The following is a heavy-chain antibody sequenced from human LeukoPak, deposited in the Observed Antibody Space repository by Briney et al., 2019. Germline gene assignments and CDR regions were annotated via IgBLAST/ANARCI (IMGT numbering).Heavy chain of an antibody. CDR2: VSSYNGNT. D-gene: IGHD6-13*01. V-gene: IGHV1-18*01. Sequence: GASVKVSCTASGYTFTSYGITWLRQAPGQGLEWMGWVSSYNGNTNHAQKLQGRVTMTTDTSTSTAYMELKSMRSNTTAVYYCARDLPYSSSWESMDYWGQGTLVTVSS. CDR3: ARDLPYSSSWESMDY. J-gene: IGHJ4*02. CDR1: GYTFTSYG.